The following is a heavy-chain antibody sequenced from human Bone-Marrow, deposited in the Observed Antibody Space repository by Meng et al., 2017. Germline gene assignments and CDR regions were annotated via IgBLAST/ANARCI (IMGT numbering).Heavy chain of an antibody. CDR3: AREYCSGGSCYSYFDY. CDR1: GGTFTSYA. V-gene: IGHV1-69*01. D-gene: IGHD2-15*01. CDR2: IIPIFGTA. J-gene: IGHJ4*02. Sequence: RVQRGAELKKPGSWVKVSCKASGGTFTSYAISWVRQAPGQGLEWMGGIIPIFGTANYAQKFQGRVTITADESTSTAYMELSSLRSEDTAVYYCAREYCSGGSCYSYFDYWGQGTLVTVSS.